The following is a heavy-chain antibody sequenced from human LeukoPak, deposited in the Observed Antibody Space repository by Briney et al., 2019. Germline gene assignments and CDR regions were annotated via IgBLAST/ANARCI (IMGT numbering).Heavy chain of an antibody. V-gene: IGHV3-74*01. D-gene: IGHD3-22*01. CDR1: GFTFSSYW. CDR3: ARAYYYDSSGFCAY. Sequence: GGYLRLSCAASGFTFSSYWMHWVRQAPGKGLVWVSRMNSDGSSTSYADSVKGRFTISRDNAKNTLYLQMNSLRAEDTAVYYCARAYYYDSSGFCAYWGQGTLVTVSS. J-gene: IGHJ4*02. CDR2: MNSDGSST.